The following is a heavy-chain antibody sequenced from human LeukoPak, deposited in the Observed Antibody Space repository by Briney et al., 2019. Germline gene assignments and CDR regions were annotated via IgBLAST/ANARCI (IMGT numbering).Heavy chain of an antibody. J-gene: IGHJ4*02. V-gene: IGHV3-7*01. Sequence: GGSLRLSCAASGFTFSSYWLSWVRQAPGKGLEWVANIKQDGSEKYYVDSVKGRFTISRDNAKNSLYLQMNSLRAEDTAVYYCARDKHYYDSSGYSPDYWGQGTLVTVSS. D-gene: IGHD3-22*01. CDR2: IKQDGSEK. CDR3: ARDKHYYDSSGYSPDY. CDR1: GFTFSSYW.